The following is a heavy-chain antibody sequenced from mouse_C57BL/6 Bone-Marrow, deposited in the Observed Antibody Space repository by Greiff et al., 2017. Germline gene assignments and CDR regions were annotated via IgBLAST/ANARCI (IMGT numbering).Heavy chain of an antibody. CDR3: TRGRWLLQYFDV. D-gene: IGHD2-3*01. J-gene: IGHJ1*03. CDR2: ISSGGDYI. Sequence: EVQLVESGEGLVKPGGSLKLSCAASGFTFSSYALSWVRQTPEKRLEWVAYISSGGDYIYYADTVKGRFTISRDNARNTLYLQMSSLKSEDTAMYYCTRGRWLLQYFDVWGTGTTVTVSS. V-gene: IGHV5-9-1*02. CDR1: GFTFSSYA.